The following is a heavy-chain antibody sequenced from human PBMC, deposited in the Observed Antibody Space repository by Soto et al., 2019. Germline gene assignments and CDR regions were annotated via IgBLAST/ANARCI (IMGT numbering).Heavy chain of an antibody. CDR3: ARGWSRDGYNFAFDI. CDR1: GFTFSSYG. CDR2: IWYDGSNK. V-gene: IGHV3-33*01. J-gene: IGHJ3*02. Sequence: GGSLRLSCAASGFTFSSYGMHWVRQAPGKGLEWVAVIWYDGSNKYYADSVKGRFTIYRDNSKNTLYLQMNSLRAEDTAVYYCARGWSRDGYNFAFDIWGQGTMVTVSS. D-gene: IGHD5-12*01.